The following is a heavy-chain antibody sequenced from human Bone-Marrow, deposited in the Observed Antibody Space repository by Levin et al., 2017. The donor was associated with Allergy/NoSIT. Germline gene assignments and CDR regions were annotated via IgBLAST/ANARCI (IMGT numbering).Heavy chain of an antibody. J-gene: IGHJ4*02. CDR3: ARDSSDSGITIFGVVILDRGYFDY. CDR1: GFTFSDYY. Sequence: SCAASGFTFSDYYMSWIRQAPGKGLEWVSYISSSGSTIYYADSVKGRFTISRDNAKNSLYLQMNSLRAEDTAVYYCARDSSDSGITIFGVVILDRGYFDYWGQGTLVTVSS. V-gene: IGHV3-11*01. D-gene: IGHD3-3*01. CDR2: ISSSGSTI.